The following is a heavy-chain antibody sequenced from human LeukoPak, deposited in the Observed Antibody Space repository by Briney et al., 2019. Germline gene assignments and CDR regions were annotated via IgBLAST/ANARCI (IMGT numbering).Heavy chain of an antibody. Sequence: ASVKVSCKASGGTFSSYAISWVRQAPGQGLEWMGWISAYNGNTNYAQKLQGRVTMTTDTSTSTAYMELRSLRSDDTAVYYCARDTYQIAVAGYYDAFDIWGQGTMVTVSS. D-gene: IGHD6-19*01. CDR1: GGTFSSYA. V-gene: IGHV1-18*01. J-gene: IGHJ3*02. CDR2: ISAYNGNT. CDR3: ARDTYQIAVAGYYDAFDI.